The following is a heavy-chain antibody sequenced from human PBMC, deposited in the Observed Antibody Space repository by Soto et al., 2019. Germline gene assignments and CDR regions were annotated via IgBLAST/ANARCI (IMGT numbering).Heavy chain of an antibody. Sequence: QVQLVQSGAEVTKPGSSVKVSCKASGGTFSSYAISWVRQAPGQGLEWMGGIIPIFGTANYAQKFQGRVTITADESTSTAYMELSSLRSEDTAVYYCASCDYYDSSGYYHYYYGMDVWGQGTTVTVSS. J-gene: IGHJ6*02. V-gene: IGHV1-69*01. D-gene: IGHD3-22*01. CDR3: ASCDYYDSSGYYHYYYGMDV. CDR1: GGTFSSYA. CDR2: IIPIFGTA.